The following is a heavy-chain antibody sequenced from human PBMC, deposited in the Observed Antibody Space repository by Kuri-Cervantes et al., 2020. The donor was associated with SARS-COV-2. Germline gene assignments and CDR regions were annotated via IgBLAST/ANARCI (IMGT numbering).Heavy chain of an antibody. V-gene: IGHV4-59*01. Sequence: GSLRLSCTVSGDSISSYYWSWIRQPPGKGLEWIGYIYYSGSTNYNPSLKSRVTISVDTSKNQFSLKLSSVTAADTAVYYCARVRIFGVPGFAFDIWGQGTMVTVSS. J-gene: IGHJ3*02. CDR2: IYYSGST. D-gene: IGHD3-3*01. CDR1: GDSISSYY. CDR3: ARVRIFGVPGFAFDI.